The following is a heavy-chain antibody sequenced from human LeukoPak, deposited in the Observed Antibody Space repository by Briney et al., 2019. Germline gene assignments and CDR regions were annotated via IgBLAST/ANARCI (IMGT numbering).Heavy chain of an antibody. V-gene: IGHV3-49*03. CDR3: TRLPVGTNAFDI. CDR1: GFTFDDSA. D-gene: IGHD1-26*01. CDR2: MRRKTYGGTT. J-gene: IGHJ3*02. Sequence: PGRSLTLSCTASGFTFDDSAMSWLRQAPGKGVEGVGFMRRKTYGGTTDYAASVKGRFIISRDDSKSIAYLQMNSLRSEDTAVYYCTRLPVGTNAFDIWGQGTMVTVS.